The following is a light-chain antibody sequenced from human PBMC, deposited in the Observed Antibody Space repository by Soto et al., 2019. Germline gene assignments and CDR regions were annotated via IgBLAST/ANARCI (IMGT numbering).Light chain of an antibody. J-gene: IGKJ2*01. Sequence: DIRMTQSPSSLSASLGDRITITCQASQVITTSLSWFQQRPGKAPRLLIFDASYFEAGVPSRFSGNGSGTDFSFTISSLQPEDIETYYCQQYDSLSYTFGQGTKLEIK. CDR3: QQYDSLSYT. CDR1: QVITTS. V-gene: IGKV1-33*01. CDR2: DAS.